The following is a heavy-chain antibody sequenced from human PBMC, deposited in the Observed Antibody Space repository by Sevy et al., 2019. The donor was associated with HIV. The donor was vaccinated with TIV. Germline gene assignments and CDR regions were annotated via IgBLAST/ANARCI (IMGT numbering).Heavy chain of an antibody. D-gene: IGHD6-19*01. Sequence: SETLSLTCTVSGGSISSYYWSWIRQPPGKGLEWIGYIYYSGSTNYNPSLKSRVTISVDTSKNQFSLKLSSVTAADTAVYYCAREGSSGWSYYFGYWGQGTLVTVSS. CDR3: AREGSSGWSYYFGY. V-gene: IGHV4-59*01. CDR2: IYYSGST. CDR1: GGSISSYY. J-gene: IGHJ4*02.